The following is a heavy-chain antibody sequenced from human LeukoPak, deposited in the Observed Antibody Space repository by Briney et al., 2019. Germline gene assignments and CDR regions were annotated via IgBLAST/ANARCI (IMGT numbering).Heavy chain of an antibody. V-gene: IGHV4-39*01. D-gene: IGHD5/OR15-5a*01. J-gene: IGHJ6*02. CDR2: VYYSGST. CDR3: ARHGPLYEYFYYNMDV. Sequence: SETLSLTCTVAGDSITSTRYYWGWIRQPPGKGLEWIGSVYYSGSTYYNPSPKSRLTMSVDTSKNQFSLKLSSVTAADTAVYYCARHGPLYEYFYYNMDVWGQGTTVTVSS. CDR1: GDSITSTRYY.